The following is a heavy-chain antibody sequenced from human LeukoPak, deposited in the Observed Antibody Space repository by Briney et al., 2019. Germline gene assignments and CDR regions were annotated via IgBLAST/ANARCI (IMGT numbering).Heavy chain of an antibody. Sequence: PGGSLRLSCAASGFNFSSYSMNWVRQAPGKGLEWVSSISSSSSYIYYADSVKGRFTISRDNAKNSLYLQMNSLRAEDTAVYYCARVWDVVVVVAATPDYWGQGTLVTVSS. V-gene: IGHV3-21*01. J-gene: IGHJ4*02. CDR1: GFNFSSYS. CDR3: ARVWDVVVVVAATPDY. D-gene: IGHD2-15*01. CDR2: ISSSSSYI.